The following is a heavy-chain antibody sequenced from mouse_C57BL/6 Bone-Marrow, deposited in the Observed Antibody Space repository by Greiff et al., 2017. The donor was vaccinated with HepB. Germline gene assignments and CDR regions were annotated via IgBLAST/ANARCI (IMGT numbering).Heavy chain of an antibody. V-gene: IGHV3-6*01. CDR2: ISYDGSN. CDR3: ARGGSSSLYAMDY. Sequence: EVHLVESGPGLVKPSQSLSLTCSVPGYSITSGYYWNWIRQFPGNKLEWMGYISYDGSNNYNPSLKNRISITRDTSKNQFFLKLNPVTTEDTATYYCARGGSSSLYAMDYWGQGTSVTVSS. D-gene: IGHD1-1*01. J-gene: IGHJ4*01. CDR1: GYSITSGYY.